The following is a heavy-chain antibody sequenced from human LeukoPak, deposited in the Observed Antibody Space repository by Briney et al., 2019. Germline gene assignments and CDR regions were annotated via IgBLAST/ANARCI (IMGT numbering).Heavy chain of an antibody. D-gene: IGHD1-26*01. J-gene: IGHJ3*02. Sequence: GGSLRLSCAASGFTFRSYAMHWVRQAPGKGLEWVAFISYDGSNNYYADSVKGRFTISRDNSKNTLYLQMSSLRAEDTAVYFCAREVGGAAFDIWGQGTMVTVSS. CDR1: GFTFRSYA. CDR2: ISYDGSNN. CDR3: AREVGGAAFDI. V-gene: IGHV3-30*04.